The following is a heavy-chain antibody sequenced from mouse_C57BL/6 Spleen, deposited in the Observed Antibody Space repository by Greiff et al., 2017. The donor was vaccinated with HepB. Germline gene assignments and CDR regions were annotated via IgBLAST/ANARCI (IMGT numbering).Heavy chain of an antibody. CDR1: GFSLTSYA. CDR2: IWTGGGT. Sequence: VKLMESGPGLVAPSQSLSITCTVSGFSLTSYAISWVRQPPGKGLEWLGVIWTGGGTNYNSALKSRLSISKDNSKSQVFLKMNSLQTDDTARYYCAREDRDDYDERYFDVWGTGTTVTVSS. J-gene: IGHJ1*03. CDR3: AREDRDDYDERYFDV. V-gene: IGHV2-9-1*01. D-gene: IGHD2-4*01.